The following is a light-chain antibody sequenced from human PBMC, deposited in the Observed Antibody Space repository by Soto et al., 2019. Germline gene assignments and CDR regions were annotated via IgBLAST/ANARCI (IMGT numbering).Light chain of an antibody. J-gene: IGLJ1*01. V-gene: IGLV2-23*02. CDR2: EVS. Sequence: QSVLTQPASVSGSPGQSITISCTGTSSDVGTYHLVSWYQQHPGKAPKLMIYEVSKRPSGVSDRFSGSKSGSTASLTISGLEAEEEADYYCCSYAGSSTYVCGTGTKLTVL. CDR1: SSDVGTYHL. CDR3: CSYAGSSTYV.